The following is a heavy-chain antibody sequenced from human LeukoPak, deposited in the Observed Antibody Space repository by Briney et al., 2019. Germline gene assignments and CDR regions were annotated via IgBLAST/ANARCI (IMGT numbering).Heavy chain of an antibody. J-gene: IGHJ4*02. V-gene: IGHV3-7*01. CDR1: GFTFSSSW. CDR3: ARNYAYNHFDY. CDR2: MNSDGGQK. Sequence: GGSLRLSCAVSGFTFSSSWMPWVRQAPGKGLEWVATMNSDGGQKSYVDSVKGRFTISRDNAKNSLFLQMNSLRAEDTAVYYCARNYAYNHFDYWGQGTLVTVSS. D-gene: IGHD5-24*01.